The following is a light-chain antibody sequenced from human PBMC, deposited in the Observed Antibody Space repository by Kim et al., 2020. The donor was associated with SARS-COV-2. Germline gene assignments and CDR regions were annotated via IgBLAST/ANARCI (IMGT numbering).Light chain of an antibody. CDR1: QSVSSY. CDR2: DAS. Sequence: EIVLTQSPATLSLSPGERATLSCRASQSVSSYLAWYQQKPGQAPRLLIYDASNRATGIPARFSGSGSGTDFTLTISSLEPEDFAVYYCQQRSNLLTFGGGTKLEI. V-gene: IGKV3-11*01. CDR3: QQRSNLLT. J-gene: IGKJ4*01.